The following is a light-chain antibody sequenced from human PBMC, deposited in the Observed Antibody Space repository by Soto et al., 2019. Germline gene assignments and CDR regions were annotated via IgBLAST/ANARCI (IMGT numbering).Light chain of an antibody. CDR3: QQYNNWPRT. CDR1: QSVSSK. Sequence: ELVMTQSPATLSVSPGDRATLSCRASQSVSSKLAWYQQKPGQAPRLLIYGASTRATGIPDRFSGSGSGTEFTLTISSLQSEDFAVYYCQQYNNWPRTFGQGTKVDIK. CDR2: GAS. V-gene: IGKV3-15*01. J-gene: IGKJ1*01.